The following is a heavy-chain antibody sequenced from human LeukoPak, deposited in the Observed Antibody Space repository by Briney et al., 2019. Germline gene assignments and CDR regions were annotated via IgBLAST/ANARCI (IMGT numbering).Heavy chain of an antibody. Sequence: SVKVSCKASGGTFSSYTISWVRQAPGQGLEWMGRIIPILGIANYAQKFQGRVTITADKSTSTAYMALSSLRSEDTAVYYCARVLGCYDFWSGYCPGWFDPWGQGTLVTVSS. J-gene: IGHJ5*02. CDR3: ARVLGCYDFWSGYCPGWFDP. D-gene: IGHD3-3*01. CDR2: IIPILGIA. CDR1: GGTFSSYT. V-gene: IGHV1-69*02.